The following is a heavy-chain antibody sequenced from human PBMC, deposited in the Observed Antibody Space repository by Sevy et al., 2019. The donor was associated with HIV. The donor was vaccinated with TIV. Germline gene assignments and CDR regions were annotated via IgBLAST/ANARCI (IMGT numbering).Heavy chain of an antibody. Sequence: GGSLRLSCVASGFIFRDRYMSWIRQAPGKGLEWVSFISSRSSEINYADSVKGRFTVSRDNAKNSLYLQMNSLRAEDTAVYYCAGDFMPVASAGTGALGVWGQGTVVTVSS. D-gene: IGHD6-13*01. J-gene: IGHJ6*02. CDR3: AGDFMPVASAGTGALGV. CDR1: GFIFRDRY. CDR2: ISSRSSEI. V-gene: IGHV3-11*05.